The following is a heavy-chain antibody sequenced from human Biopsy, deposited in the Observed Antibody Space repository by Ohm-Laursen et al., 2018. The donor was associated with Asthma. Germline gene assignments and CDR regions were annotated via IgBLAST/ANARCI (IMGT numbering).Heavy chain of an antibody. CDR2: ISYDGSNK. Sequence: SLRLSCAAPGFSFSSYGMHWVRQAPGKGLKWVAVISYDGSNKYYADSVKGRFTISRDNSKNTLYLQMNSLRAEDTAVYYCAREGGDYLSGYYYYYGMDVWGQGTTVTVSS. CDR1: GFSFSSYG. V-gene: IGHV3-30*03. CDR3: AREGGDYLSGYYYYYGMDV. J-gene: IGHJ6*02. D-gene: IGHD4-17*01.